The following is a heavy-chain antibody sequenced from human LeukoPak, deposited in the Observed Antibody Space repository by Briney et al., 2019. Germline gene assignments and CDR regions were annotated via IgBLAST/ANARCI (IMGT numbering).Heavy chain of an antibody. CDR2: INHSGST. Sequence: SETLSLTCAVYGGSFSGYYWSWIRQPPGKGLEWIGEINHSGSTNYNPSLKSRVTISVDTSKNQFSLKLSSVTAADTAVYYCASGGYCSTTTCYPNWFDPWGQGTLVTVSS. CDR3: ASGGYCSTTTCYPNWFDP. D-gene: IGHD2-2*01. CDR1: GGSFSGYY. V-gene: IGHV4-34*01. J-gene: IGHJ5*02.